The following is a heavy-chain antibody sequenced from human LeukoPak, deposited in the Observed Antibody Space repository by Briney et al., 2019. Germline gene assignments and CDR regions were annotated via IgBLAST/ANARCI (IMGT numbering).Heavy chain of an antibody. CDR3: LAGYYYYYMDV. D-gene: IGHD6-13*01. V-gene: IGHV3-74*01. Sequence: PGGSLRLSCAVSGFTFNNYWMHWVCQAPGQGLGRVARTNTHGTSANYADSVKGRFIISRDNANNTLYLQMNGLRDEDTRVYYALAGYYYYYMDVWGKGTTVTVSS. J-gene: IGHJ6*03. CDR1: GFTFNNYW. CDR2: TNTHGTSA.